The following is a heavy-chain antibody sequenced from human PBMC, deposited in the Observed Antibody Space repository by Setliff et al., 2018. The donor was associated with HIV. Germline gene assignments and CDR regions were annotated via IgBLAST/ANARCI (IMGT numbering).Heavy chain of an antibody. V-gene: IGHV1-8*02. CDR3: ARDRGTLYGVSDY. CDR1: GYTFTSYD. D-gene: IGHD3-3*01. J-gene: IGHJ4*02. Sequence: ASVKVSCKASGYTFTSYDINWVRQATGQGLEWMGWMNPNSGNTGYAQKFQGRVTMTGNTSISTAYMELSSLRSEDTAVYYCARDRGTLYGVSDYWGPGTLVTVSS. CDR2: MNPNSGNT.